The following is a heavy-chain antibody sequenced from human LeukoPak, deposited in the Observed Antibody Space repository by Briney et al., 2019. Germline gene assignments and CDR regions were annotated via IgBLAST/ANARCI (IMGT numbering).Heavy chain of an antibody. V-gene: IGHV3-7*01. Sequence: PGGSLRLSCAASGFTFSSYWMSWVRQAPGKGLEWVANIKQDGSEKYYVDSVKGRFTISRDNAKNSLYLQMNSLRAEDTAVYYCAREGGYGDSSYYYYGMDVWGQGTTVTVSS. CDR1: GFTFSSYW. CDR2: IKQDGSEK. D-gene: IGHD4-17*01. CDR3: AREGGYGDSSYYYYGMDV. J-gene: IGHJ6*02.